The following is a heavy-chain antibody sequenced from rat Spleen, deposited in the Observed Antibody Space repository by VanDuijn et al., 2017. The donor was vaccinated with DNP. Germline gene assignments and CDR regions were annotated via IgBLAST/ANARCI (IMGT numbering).Heavy chain of an antibody. J-gene: IGHJ2*01. D-gene: IGHD1-7*01. CDR3: ARWTRYFDY. CDR1: GSSITSNS. Sequence: EVQLQESGSGLVKPSQSLSLTCSVTGSSITSNSWGWIRKFPGNKMEYIGHISYSGSTNYNPSLKSRISITRDTSKNLFFLHLNSVTTEDTATYYCARWTRYFDYWGQGVMVTVSS. CDR2: ISYSGST. V-gene: IGHV3-1*01.